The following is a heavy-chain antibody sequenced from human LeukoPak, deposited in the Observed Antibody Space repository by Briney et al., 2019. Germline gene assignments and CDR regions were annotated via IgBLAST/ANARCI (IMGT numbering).Heavy chain of an antibody. Sequence: PGGSLRLSCAASGFTFSSYSMNWVRQAPGKGLEWVSSISSSSSYVYYADSVKGRFTISRDNAKNSLYLQMNSLRAEDTAVYYCARDLVLTAFDYWGQGTLVTVSS. CDR2: ISSSSSYV. J-gene: IGHJ4*02. CDR1: GFTFSSYS. V-gene: IGHV3-21*01. CDR3: ARDLVLTAFDY.